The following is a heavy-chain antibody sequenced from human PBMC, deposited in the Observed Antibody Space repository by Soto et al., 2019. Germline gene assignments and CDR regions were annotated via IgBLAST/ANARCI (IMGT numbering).Heavy chain of an antibody. D-gene: IGHD6-19*01. V-gene: IGHV3-30-3*01. Sequence: QVQLVESGGGVVQPGRSLRLSCAASGFTFRSHAMNWVRQAPGKGLEWVAVISYDGSNKYDADSVKGRFTISRDNSMNTLYLQLNSLRVEDTAVYYCARGGAVPWSAMDVWGQGTTVTVS. CDR1: GFTFRSHA. CDR3: ARGGAVPWSAMDV. CDR2: ISYDGSNK. J-gene: IGHJ6*02.